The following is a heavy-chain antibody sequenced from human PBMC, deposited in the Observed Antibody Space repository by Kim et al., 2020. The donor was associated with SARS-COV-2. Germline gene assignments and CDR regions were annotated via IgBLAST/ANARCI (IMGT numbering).Heavy chain of an antibody. Sequence: GGSLRLSCAASGFAFSNYAMTWVRQAPGRGLEWVSSISGSGDNTLYADSVKGRFTISRDNSNNTLYLQTNSLRADDTAVYYCAKGRGSSTTSFYNYWGPGILVTVSS. V-gene: IGHV3-23*01. CDR1: GFAFSNYA. D-gene: IGHD2-2*02. J-gene: IGHJ4*02. CDR3: AKGRGSSTTSFYNY. CDR2: ISGSGDNT.